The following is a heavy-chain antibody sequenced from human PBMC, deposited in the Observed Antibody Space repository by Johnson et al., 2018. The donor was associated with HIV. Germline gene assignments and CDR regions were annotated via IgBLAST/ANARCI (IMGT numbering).Heavy chain of an antibody. V-gene: IGHV3-20*04. CDR2: INWNGGST. D-gene: IGHD3-22*01. CDR1: GFTFDDYG. CDR3: AREIRITMIKGHGGVAFDI. J-gene: IGHJ3*02. Sequence: VQLVESGGGLVQPGGSLRLSCAASGFTFDDYGMSWVRQAPGKGLEWVSGINWNGGSTSYADSVKGRFTISRDNAKNSLYLQMNSLRAEDTALYYCAREIRITMIKGHGGVAFDIWGQGTMVTVSS.